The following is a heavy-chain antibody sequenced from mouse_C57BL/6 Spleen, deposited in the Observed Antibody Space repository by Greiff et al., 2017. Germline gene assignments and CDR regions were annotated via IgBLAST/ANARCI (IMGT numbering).Heavy chain of an antibody. CDR2: INYEDSST. D-gene: IGHD1-1*01. CDR3: AREDYYGSRNAMDY. J-gene: IGHJ4*01. Sequence: EVKLVESEGGLVQPGSSMKLSCTASGFTFSDYYMAWVRQVPEKGLEWVGKINYEDSSTDYLDSLKGRFIISRDNANNILYLQMSSLKSEDTASYYCAREDYYGSRNAMDYWGQGTSVTVSS. V-gene: IGHV5-16*01. CDR1: GFTFSDYY.